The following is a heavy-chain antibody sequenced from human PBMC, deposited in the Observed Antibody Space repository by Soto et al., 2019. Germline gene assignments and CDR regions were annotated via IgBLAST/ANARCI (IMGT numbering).Heavy chain of an antibody. D-gene: IGHD2-15*01. J-gene: IGHJ4*02. CDR1: GFTFSSYG. CDR2: ISYDGGNK. CDR3: AKGPYVTSAGGPFDY. Sequence: QVQLVESGGGVVQPGRSLRLSCAASGFTFSSYGMHWVRQAPGKGLEWVAVISYDGGNKYYADSVKGRFTISRDNSKNTLYLQMNSLRAEDTAVYYCAKGPYVTSAGGPFDYWGQGTLVTVSS. V-gene: IGHV3-30*18.